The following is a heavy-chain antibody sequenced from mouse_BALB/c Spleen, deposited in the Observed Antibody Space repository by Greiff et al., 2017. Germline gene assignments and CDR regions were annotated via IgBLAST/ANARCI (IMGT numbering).Heavy chain of an antibody. CDR3: ARGNYRYDYAMDY. CDR1: GFTFSDYG. J-gene: IGHJ4*01. D-gene: IGHD2-14*01. CDR2: ISNLAYSI. V-gene: IGHV5-15*02. Sequence: EVKLMESGGGLVQPGGSRKLSCAASGFTFSDYGMAWVRQAPGKGPEWVAFISNLAYSIYYADTVTGRFTISRENAKNTLYLEMSSLRSEDTAMYYCARGNYRYDYAMDYWGQGTSVTVSS.